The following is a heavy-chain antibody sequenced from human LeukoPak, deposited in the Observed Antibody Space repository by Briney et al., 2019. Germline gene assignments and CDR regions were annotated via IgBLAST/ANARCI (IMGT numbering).Heavy chain of an antibody. Sequence: GGSLRLSCAASGFTFSSYNMNWVRQAPGKGLEWVSYISSGSSTIYYADSVKGRFTISRDNAKNSLYLQMNSLRAEDTAVYYCAREHSSSSAFDYWGQGTLVTVSS. CDR1: GFTFSSYN. J-gene: IGHJ4*02. CDR3: AREHSSSSAFDY. CDR2: ISSGSSTI. D-gene: IGHD6-6*01. V-gene: IGHV3-48*01.